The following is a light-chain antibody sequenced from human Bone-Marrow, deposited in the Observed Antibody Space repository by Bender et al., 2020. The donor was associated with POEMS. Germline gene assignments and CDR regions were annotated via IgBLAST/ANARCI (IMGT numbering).Light chain of an antibody. CDR1: SSDVGGYNF. CDR2: QVS. V-gene: IGLV2-14*01. Sequence: QSALTQPASLSGSPGQSITISCTGSSSDVGGYNFVSWYQHHPDKAPKLIIYQVSNRPSEVSSRFSGSKSGNTASLTISGLQAEDEADYYCTSFTAHNTFVIFGGGTRLTVL. CDR3: TSFTAHNTFVI. J-gene: IGLJ2*01.